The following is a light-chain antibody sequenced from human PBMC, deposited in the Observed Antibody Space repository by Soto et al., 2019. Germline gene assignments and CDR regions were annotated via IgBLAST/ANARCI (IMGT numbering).Light chain of an antibody. Sequence: EIVMMQFPATPSVSTGEGATLSCKASQNVYNNLAWYQQRPGQPPRLLIYDASTRATGISARFSGSGYGTEFTLTISSLQSEDFAVYFCQQCRNWPLTFGGGTKVDIK. CDR2: DAS. J-gene: IGKJ4*02. CDR1: QNVYNN. CDR3: QQCRNWPLT. V-gene: IGKV3-15*01.